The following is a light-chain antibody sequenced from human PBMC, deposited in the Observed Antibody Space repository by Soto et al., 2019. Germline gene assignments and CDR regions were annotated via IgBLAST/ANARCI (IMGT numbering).Light chain of an antibody. J-gene: IGLJ1*01. Sequence: QSVLTQPPSASGTPGQRVTISCSGSSSNIGSNTISWYQQLPGTAPKLLIYSTNQRPSGVPDRFSGSKSGTSASLAISGLQSGDEAEYYCAAWDDSLTGFFVFRTGTKVTVL. CDR1: SSNIGSNT. CDR3: AAWDDSLTGFFV. V-gene: IGLV1-44*01. CDR2: STN.